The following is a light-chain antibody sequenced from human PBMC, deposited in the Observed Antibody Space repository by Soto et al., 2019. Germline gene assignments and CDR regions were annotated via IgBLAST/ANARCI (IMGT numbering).Light chain of an antibody. J-gene: IGKJ2*01. CDR2: DAS. Sequence: EIVLTQSPGTLSLSPGERASLSCRASQGISSGYLAWYQQKRGQAPRLLIYDASSRATGIPDRFSGSGSGSDFTLTITRLEPEDFVVYYCQQYGSSPETFGQGTKLEIK. V-gene: IGKV3-20*01. CDR3: QQYGSSPET. CDR1: QGISSGY.